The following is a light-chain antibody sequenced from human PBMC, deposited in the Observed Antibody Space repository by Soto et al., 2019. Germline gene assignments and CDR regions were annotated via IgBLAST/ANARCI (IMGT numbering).Light chain of an antibody. V-gene: IGKV3-20*01. Sequence: EIVLTLSPGTLSLSPGERATLSCRASQSVSSSYLAWYQQKPGQAPRLLIYGASSRATGIPDRFSGSGSGTDFTLTISSLQSEDSAVYYCQQYHKWPPITFGQGTRLEIK. CDR1: QSVSSSY. CDR2: GAS. CDR3: QQYHKWPPIT. J-gene: IGKJ5*01.